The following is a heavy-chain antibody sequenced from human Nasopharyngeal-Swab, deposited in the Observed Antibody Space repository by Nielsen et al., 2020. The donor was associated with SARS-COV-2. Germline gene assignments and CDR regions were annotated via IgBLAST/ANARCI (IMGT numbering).Heavy chain of an antibody. J-gene: IGHJ6*02. D-gene: IGHD6-13*01. CDR2: INAGNGNT. Sequence: VRQAPGQRLEWMGWINAGNGNTKYSQRFQGRVTITRDTSASTAYMELSSLRSEDTAVYYCARDPGAAAGLHYYYYYGMDVWGQGTTVTVSS. V-gene: IGHV1-3*01. CDR3: ARDPGAAAGLHYYYYYGMDV.